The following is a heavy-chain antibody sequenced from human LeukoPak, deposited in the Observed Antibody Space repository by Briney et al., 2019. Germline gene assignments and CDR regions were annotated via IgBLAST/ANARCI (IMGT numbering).Heavy chain of an antibody. Sequence: ASVKVSCKASVYTFSRYYMHWVGQAPGQGREWMGLINSSGGSTSYAQKFQGRVTMTRDTSPSTVYMELSSLRSEDTAVYYCARAREGSGSYSTGYYYYMDVWGKGTTVTISS. D-gene: IGHD3-10*01. CDR3: ARAREGSGSYSTGYYYYMDV. CDR2: INSSGGST. CDR1: VYTFSRYY. V-gene: IGHV1-46*01. J-gene: IGHJ6*03.